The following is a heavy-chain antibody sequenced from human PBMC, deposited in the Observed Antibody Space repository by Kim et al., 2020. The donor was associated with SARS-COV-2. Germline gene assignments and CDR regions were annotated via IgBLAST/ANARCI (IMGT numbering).Heavy chain of an antibody. CDR3: ATGFPLKGVRGVYYYYYGMDV. V-gene: IGHV1-24*01. CDR1: GYTLTELS. CDR2: FDPEDGET. Sequence: ASVKVSCKVSEVSGYTLTELSMHWVRQAPGKGLEWMGGFDPEDGETIYARKFQGRVTMTEDTSTDTAYMELSSLRSEDTAVYYCATGFPLKGVRGVYYYYYGMDVWGQGTTVTVSS. D-gene: IGHD3-10*01. J-gene: IGHJ6*02.